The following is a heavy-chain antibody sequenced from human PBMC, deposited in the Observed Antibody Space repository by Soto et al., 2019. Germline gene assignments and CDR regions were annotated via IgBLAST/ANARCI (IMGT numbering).Heavy chain of an antibody. CDR2: ISAYNGNT. Sequence: QVQLVQSGAEVKKPGASVKVSCKASGYTFTSYGISWVRQAPGQGLEWMGWISAYNGNTNYAQKRQGRVTMTTDTSTSTAYMELRSLRSDDTAVYYCARLRFGELLFGGYGMDVWGQGTTVTVSS. V-gene: IGHV1-18*01. CDR1: GYTFTSYG. D-gene: IGHD3-10*01. CDR3: ARLRFGELLFGGYGMDV. J-gene: IGHJ6*02.